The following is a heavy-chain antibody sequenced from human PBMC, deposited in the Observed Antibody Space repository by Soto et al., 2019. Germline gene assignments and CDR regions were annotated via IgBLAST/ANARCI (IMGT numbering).Heavy chain of an antibody. CDR1: GGSISSINW. J-gene: IGHJ4*02. D-gene: IGHD4-4*01. V-gene: IGHV4-4*02. Sequence: SETLSLTCAVSGGSISSINWWSGVRQPPGKGLAWIREIYHSGSTNYNPSLKSRVTISVDKSTTQFSLKLSSVTAADTAVYYCARENTVAAYYFDYWGQGTLVTVSS. CDR2: IYHSGST. CDR3: ARENTVAAYYFDY.